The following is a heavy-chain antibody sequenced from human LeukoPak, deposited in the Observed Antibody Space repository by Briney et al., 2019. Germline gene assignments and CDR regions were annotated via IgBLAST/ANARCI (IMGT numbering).Heavy chain of an antibody. CDR1: GFTFSNYA. CDR2: ISSSSSYI. Sequence: GGSLRLSCAASGFTFSNYAMNWVRQAPGKGLEWVSSISSSSSYIYYADSVKGRFTISRDNAKNSLYLQMNSLRAEDTAVYYCAREFSGSYFDYWGQGTLVTVSS. D-gene: IGHD1-26*01. CDR3: AREFSGSYFDY. V-gene: IGHV3-21*01. J-gene: IGHJ4*02.